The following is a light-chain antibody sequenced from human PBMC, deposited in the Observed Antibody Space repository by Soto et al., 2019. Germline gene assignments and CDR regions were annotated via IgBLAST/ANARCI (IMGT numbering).Light chain of an antibody. Sequence: DVQMTQSPTSLSAAVGDQVPISCRASQSISSYLNWYQQKPGKAPKLLIYAASSLQRGVPSRFSGSGSGTEFTLTITSLQPEDFATYYCQQLNSFPITFGQGTRLAI. CDR3: QQLNSFPIT. J-gene: IGKJ5*01. V-gene: IGKV1-9*01. CDR1: QSISSY. CDR2: AAS.